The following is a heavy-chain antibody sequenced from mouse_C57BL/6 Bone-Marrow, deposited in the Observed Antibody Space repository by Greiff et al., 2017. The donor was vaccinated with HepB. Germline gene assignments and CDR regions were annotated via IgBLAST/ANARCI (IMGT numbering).Heavy chain of an antibody. V-gene: IGHV1-75*01. D-gene: IGHD2-2*01. J-gene: IGHJ2*01. Sequence: QVQLQQSGPELVKPGASVKISCKASGYTFTDYYINWVKQRPGQGLEWIGWIFPGSGSTYYNEKFKGKATLTVDKSSSTAYMQLSSLTSEDSAVYYCAIGGYGYDVDYWGQGTTLTVSS. CDR3: AIGGYGYDVDY. CDR1: GYTFTDYY. CDR2: IFPGSGST.